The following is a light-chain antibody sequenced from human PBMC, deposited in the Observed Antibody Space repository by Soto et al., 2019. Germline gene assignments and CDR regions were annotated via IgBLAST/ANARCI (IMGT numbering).Light chain of an antibody. Sequence: EIVMTQSPATLSVSPGERATLSCRASQSVSSNLAWYQQKPGQAPRLLIYDASTRATGIAARFSGSGSGTEFTLTISRLQSEDFAVYYCQQYDNWPPYTFGQGTNLEIK. CDR3: QQYDNWPPYT. J-gene: IGKJ2*01. CDR1: QSVSSN. V-gene: IGKV3-15*01. CDR2: DAS.